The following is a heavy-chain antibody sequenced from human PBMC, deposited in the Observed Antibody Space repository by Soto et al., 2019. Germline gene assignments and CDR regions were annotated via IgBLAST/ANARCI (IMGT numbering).Heavy chain of an antibody. D-gene: IGHD3-3*01. J-gene: IGHJ4*02. V-gene: IGHV4-31*03. Sequence: QVQLQESGPGLVKPSQTLSLTCTVSGGSISSGGYYWSWIRQHPGKGLEWIGYIYYSGSTYYNPSLKSRVTISVDTSKNQFYLKLSSVTAADTAVYYCAREGDFWSGPRVVDYWGQGTLVTVSS. CDR1: GGSISSGGYY. CDR2: IYYSGST. CDR3: AREGDFWSGPRVVDY.